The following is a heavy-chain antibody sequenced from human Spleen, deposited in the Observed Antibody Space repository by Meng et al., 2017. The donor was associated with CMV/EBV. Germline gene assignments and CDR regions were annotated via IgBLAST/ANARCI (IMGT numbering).Heavy chain of an antibody. V-gene: IGHV3-11*01. D-gene: IGHD3-3*01. CDR2: ISSSGSSK. CDR1: GFTFSDYY. J-gene: IGHJ3*02. CDR3: ARRRDTSYEFWSGSNDAFDI. Sequence: GESLKISCAASGFTFSDYYMYWIRQAPGKGLEWVSHISSSGSSKDYADSVKGRFTISGDNAKNSLYLQMNSLRAEDTAVYCCARRRDTSYEFWSGSNDAFDIWGQGTMVTVSS.